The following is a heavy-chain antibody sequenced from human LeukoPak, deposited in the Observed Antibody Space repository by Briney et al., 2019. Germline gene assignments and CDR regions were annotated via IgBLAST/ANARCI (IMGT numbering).Heavy chain of an antibody. CDR1: GFTFRHYW. J-gene: IGHJ6*02. CDR3: ARDWDGYNVYYYYGMDV. Sequence: GGSLRLSCAASGFTFRHYWMVWVRQAPGKGLEWVANVKQDGSEKHYVDSVKGRFTISRDNAKNSLYLQMNSLRAEDTAVYYCARDWDGYNVYYYYGMDVWGQGTTVTVSS. CDR2: VKQDGSEK. D-gene: IGHD5-24*01. V-gene: IGHV3-7*01.